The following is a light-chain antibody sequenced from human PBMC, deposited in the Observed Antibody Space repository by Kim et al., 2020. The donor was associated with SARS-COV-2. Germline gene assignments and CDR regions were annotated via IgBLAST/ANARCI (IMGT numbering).Light chain of an antibody. CDR3: ATWDDILDGQI. CDR2: RNN. CDR1: SSNIGKNF. V-gene: IGLV1-47*01. J-gene: IGLJ2*01. Sequence: QSVLTQPPSASGAPGQRVTFLCSGSSSNIGKNFVYWYQQLPRMAPKLLIYRNNQRPSGVPDRFSGSKSDTSASLAISGLRSEDEGVYYCATWDDILDGQIFGGGTQLTDL.